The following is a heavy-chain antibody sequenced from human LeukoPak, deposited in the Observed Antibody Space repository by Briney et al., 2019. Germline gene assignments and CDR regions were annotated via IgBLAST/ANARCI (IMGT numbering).Heavy chain of an antibody. Sequence: QSGGSLRLSCVASGFTFSNYAMNWVRQAPGKGLEWVSGVSGGGSSTYYADSVKGRFTISRDNSKNMLYLQMNSLRAEDTAVYYCAKDLYTSRYACCFDYWGQGTLVTVSS. CDR3: AKDLYTSRYACCFDY. CDR1: GFTFSNYA. D-gene: IGHD6-13*01. CDR2: VSGGGSST. J-gene: IGHJ4*02. V-gene: IGHV3-23*01.